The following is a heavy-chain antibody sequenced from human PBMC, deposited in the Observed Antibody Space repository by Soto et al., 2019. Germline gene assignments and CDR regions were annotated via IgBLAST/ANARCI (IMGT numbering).Heavy chain of an antibody. D-gene: IGHD3-16*01. V-gene: IGHV1-3*04. CDR1: GITSTTYA. CDR2: INTGNGNT. J-gene: IGHJ5*02. Sequence: QVQLVQSGAEVKKPGASVKVSCKASGITSTTYAIHWVRQVPGQGLEWMGWINTGNGNTRYSQRLLGRVSLTTDTSASTVSMDLSSLTSEDTAVYYCARAIRGYVTWGQGTLITVSS. CDR3: ARAIRGYVT.